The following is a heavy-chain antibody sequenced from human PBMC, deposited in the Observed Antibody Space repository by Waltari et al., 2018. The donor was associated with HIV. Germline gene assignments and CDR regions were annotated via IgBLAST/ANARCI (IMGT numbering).Heavy chain of an antibody. CDR2: IYYSGST. D-gene: IGHD2-21*01. CDR3: ACLCKDSDCFDN. V-gene: IGHV4-39*01. J-gene: IGHJ3*02. Sequence: QLQLQESGPGLVKPSETLSLTCTVSGGSISSGSYYWSWIRQPAGKGLEWIGSIYYSGSTYNTPSNNRRVTISEETSKNQSSQKLSSATAADTAVYYCACLCKDSDCFDNWGQGTMVTVSS. CDR1: GGSISSGSYY.